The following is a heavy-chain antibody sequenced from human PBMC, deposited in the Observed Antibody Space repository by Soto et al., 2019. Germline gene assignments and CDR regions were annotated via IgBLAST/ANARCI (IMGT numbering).Heavy chain of an antibody. CDR3: ARDFSYYDSSGYYYGASWFDP. D-gene: IGHD3-22*01. CDR2: IYYSGST. CDR1: GGSVSSGSYY. V-gene: IGHV4-61*01. Sequence: SETLSLTCTVSGGSVSSGSYYWSWIRQPPGKGLEWIGYIYYSGSTNYNPSLKSRVTISVDTSKNQFSLKLSSVTAADTAVYYCARDFSYYDSSGYYYGASWFDPWGQGTLVTVSS. J-gene: IGHJ5*02.